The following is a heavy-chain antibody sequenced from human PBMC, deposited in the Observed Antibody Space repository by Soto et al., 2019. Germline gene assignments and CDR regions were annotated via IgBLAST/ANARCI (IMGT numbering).Heavy chain of an antibody. Sequence: VQLVESGGGVVQPGRSLRLSCAASGFTFSAFGMHWVRQAPGKGLEWVAVISNDGNHEYYADSVKGRFSISRDNSKNTFYLQMNSLSSEDTAVYFCAKTITTFGGSSTGRGALLDYWGQGILVTVSS. CDR3: AKTITTFGGSSTGRGALLDY. D-gene: IGHD3-3*01. V-gene: IGHV3-30*18. CDR1: GFTFSAFG. J-gene: IGHJ4*02. CDR2: ISNDGNHE.